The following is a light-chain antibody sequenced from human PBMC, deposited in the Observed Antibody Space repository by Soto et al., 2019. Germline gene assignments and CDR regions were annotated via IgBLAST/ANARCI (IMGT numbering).Light chain of an antibody. CDR2: EVN. CDR3: SSHGGNSPYV. Sequence: QSALTEPPSASGSPGQSVAISCTGTTSDIGGYNYVSWYQQHPGKAPKLMSYEVNKRPSGVPDRFSGSKSGNTASLTVSGLQADDEADYYCSSHGGNSPYVFGTGTKVTVL. V-gene: IGLV2-8*01. CDR1: TSDIGGYNY. J-gene: IGLJ1*01.